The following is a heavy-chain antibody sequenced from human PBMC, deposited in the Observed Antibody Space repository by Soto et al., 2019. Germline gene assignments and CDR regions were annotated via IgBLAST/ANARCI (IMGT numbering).Heavy chain of an antibody. CDR3: ATYYDSSGYYAAAHYYFDY. CDR1: GFTFSSYG. D-gene: IGHD3-22*01. Sequence: QVQLVESGGGVVQPGRSLRLSCAASGFTFSSYGMHWVRQAPGKGLEWVAVISYDGSNKYYADSVKGRFTISRDNSKNTLYLQMNSLRAEDTAVYYCATYYDSSGYYAAAHYYFDYWGQGTLVTVSS. CDR2: ISYDGSNK. J-gene: IGHJ4*02. V-gene: IGHV3-30*03.